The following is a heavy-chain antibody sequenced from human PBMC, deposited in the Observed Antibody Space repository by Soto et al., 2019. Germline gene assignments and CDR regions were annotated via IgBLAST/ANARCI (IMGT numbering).Heavy chain of an antibody. V-gene: IGHV1-8*01. D-gene: IGHD3-10*01. CDR3: ARMATFGSLNWFDP. CDR1: GYSFTNND. Sequence: ASVKVSCKASGYSFTNNDVSWVRQATGQGLEWMGWMNPGSGDTGYAQKFQGRVTMTRDISIATAYMELSSLRSEDTAIYYCARMATFGSLNWFDPWGQGTLVTVSS. CDR2: MNPGSGDT. J-gene: IGHJ5*02.